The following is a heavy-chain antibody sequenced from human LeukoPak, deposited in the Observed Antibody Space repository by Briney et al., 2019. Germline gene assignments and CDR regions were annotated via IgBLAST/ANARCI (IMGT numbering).Heavy chain of an antibody. Sequence: GGSLRLSCAASGFTFSSYWMSWVRQAPGKGLEWVANIKQDGSEKYYVDSVKGRFTISRDNAKNSLYLQMNSLRAEDTAVYYCARSPTGSSGFNWLDPWGQGTLVTVSS. CDR3: ARSPTGSSGFNWLDP. CDR2: IKQDGSEK. V-gene: IGHV3-7*01. CDR1: GFTFSSYW. J-gene: IGHJ5*02. D-gene: IGHD6-25*01.